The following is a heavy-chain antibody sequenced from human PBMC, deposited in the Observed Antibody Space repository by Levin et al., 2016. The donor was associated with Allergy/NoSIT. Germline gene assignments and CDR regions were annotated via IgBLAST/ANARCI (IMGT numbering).Heavy chain of an antibody. CDR2: VNSANTES. J-gene: IGHJ4*02. D-gene: IGHD2-21*02. Sequence: ASVKVSCKASGYSFTSYAMHWLRQVPGQRLEWMGLVNSANTESRYSGKFQGRITITRDTTASTGYMELSRLTSEDTAVYYCARTCGGDCYILDFWGQGTLVTVSS. CDR3: ARTCGGDCYILDF. V-gene: IGHV1-3*01. CDR1: GYSFTSYA.